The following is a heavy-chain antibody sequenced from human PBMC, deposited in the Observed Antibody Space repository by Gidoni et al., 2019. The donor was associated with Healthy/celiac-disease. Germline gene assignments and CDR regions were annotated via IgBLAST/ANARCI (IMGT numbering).Heavy chain of an antibody. D-gene: IGHD3-9*01. CDR1: GGSIRSGSYY. V-gene: IGHV4-61*02. CDR3: ASSHYDILTGYGLNAFDI. Sequence: QVQLQESGPGLVTPSQTLSLTCTVSGGSIRSGSYYWSWIRQPAGKGLEWIGRIYTSGSTNYNPTLKSRVTISVETSKNQFSLKLSSVTAADTAVYYCASSHYDILTGYGLNAFDIWGQGTMVTVSS. J-gene: IGHJ3*02. CDR2: IYTSGST.